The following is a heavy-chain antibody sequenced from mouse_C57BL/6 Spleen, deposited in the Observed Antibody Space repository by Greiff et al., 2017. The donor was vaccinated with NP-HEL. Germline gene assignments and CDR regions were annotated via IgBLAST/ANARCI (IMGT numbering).Heavy chain of an antibody. CDR3: ARHRGDYYGSSYAMDY. J-gene: IGHJ4*01. D-gene: IGHD1-1*01. V-gene: IGHV5-6*01. CDR1: GFTFSSYG. CDR2: ISSGGSYT. Sequence: EVQLVESGGDLVKPGGSLKLSCAASGFTFSSYGMSWVRQTPDKRLEWVATISSGGSYTYYPDSVKGRFTISRDNAKNTLYLQLSSLKSEDTAMYYCARHRGDYYGSSYAMDYWGQGTSVTVSS.